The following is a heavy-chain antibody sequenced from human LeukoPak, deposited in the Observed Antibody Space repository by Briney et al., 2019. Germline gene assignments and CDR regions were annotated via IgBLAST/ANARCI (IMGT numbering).Heavy chain of an antibody. CDR1: GGSISSYY. J-gene: IGHJ5*02. Sequence: SETLSLTCTVSGGSISSYYWSWIRQPPGKGLEWIGYIYYSGSTNYNPSLKSRVTISVDTSKNQFSLKLSSVTAADTAVYYCARGRDDYVWGSYRFNWFDPWGQGTLVTVSS. CDR3: ARGRDDYVWGSYRFNWFDP. CDR2: IYYSGST. V-gene: IGHV4-59*01. D-gene: IGHD3-16*02.